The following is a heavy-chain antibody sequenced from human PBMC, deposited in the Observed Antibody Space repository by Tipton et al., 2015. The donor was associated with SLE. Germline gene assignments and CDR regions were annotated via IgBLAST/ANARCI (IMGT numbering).Heavy chain of an antibody. Sequence: SLRLSCAASGITFSSYAMHWVRQAPGKGLEWVAVVAPDGRTKNFGDSVKGRVTISRDNSKNTVDLQINSLGPEDTAIYYCARGGTTGTFDIWGRGTMVTVSS. J-gene: IGHJ3*02. V-gene: IGHV3-30*04. CDR2: VAPDGRTK. CDR3: ARGGTTGTFDI. D-gene: IGHD1-1*01. CDR1: GITFSSYA.